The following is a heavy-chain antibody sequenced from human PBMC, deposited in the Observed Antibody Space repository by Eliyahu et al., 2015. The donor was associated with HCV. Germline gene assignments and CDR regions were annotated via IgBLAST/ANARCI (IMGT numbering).Heavy chain of an antibody. Sequence: EVQLVESGGGLVQPGGSLRLSCSASXFTFSSYAMHWVRQAPGKGLEYVSAISSNGGSTYYAXDSVKGRFTISRDNSKNTLYLQMSSLRAEDTAVYYCVIGKYYDFWSGSFDYWGQGTLVTVSS. D-gene: IGHD3-3*01. CDR1: XFTFSSYA. CDR2: ISSNGGST. J-gene: IGHJ4*02. V-gene: IGHV3-64D*06. CDR3: VIGKYYDFWSGSFDY.